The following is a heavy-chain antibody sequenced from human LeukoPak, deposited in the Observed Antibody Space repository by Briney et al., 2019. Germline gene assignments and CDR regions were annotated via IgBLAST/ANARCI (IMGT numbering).Heavy chain of an antibody. CDR3: AKGIYDFWSGYPCYLDH. CDR1: GFTFSTYG. D-gene: IGHD3-3*01. J-gene: IGHJ4*01. CDR2: IRYDGTNK. Sequence: GGSLRLSCAASGFTFSTYGMHWVRQAPGKGLEWVAFIRYDGTNKYYADSVKGRFTISRDNSNSTLYLQMNSLRADDTAVYFCAKGIYDFWSGYPCYLDHWGQGTLVTVSS. V-gene: IGHV3-30*02.